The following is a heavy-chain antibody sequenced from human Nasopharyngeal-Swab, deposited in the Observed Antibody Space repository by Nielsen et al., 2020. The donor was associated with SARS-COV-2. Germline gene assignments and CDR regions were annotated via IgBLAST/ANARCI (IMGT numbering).Heavy chain of an antibody. CDR3: ALWSQNHFDY. V-gene: IGHV3-23*01. CDR1: AFTLVYYS. J-gene: IGHJ4*02. D-gene: IGHD2-8*02. Sequence: GGSLRLSCDVSAFTLVYYSMNWVRQAPGKGPEWVAIISSSGNTHYSDSAKGRFSISTDKSKIAFYLQMTSLRAEDTALYYCALWSQNHFDYWGRGTQVTVSS. CDR2: IISSSGNT.